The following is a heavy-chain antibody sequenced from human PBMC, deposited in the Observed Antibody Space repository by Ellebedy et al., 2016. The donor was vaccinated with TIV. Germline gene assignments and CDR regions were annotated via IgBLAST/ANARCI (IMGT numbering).Heavy chain of an antibody. J-gene: IGHJ3*02. Sequence: PGGSLRLSCVGYGFTVSGYYMSWVRQPPGKGLEWVSVIYPNGTTYYSDSVKGRFTISRDTSKNSVYFQMNSLRVDDKAVYYCAREGSSGWSKDAFDIWGQGTRVTVSS. CDR2: IYPNGTT. CDR1: GFTVSGYY. D-gene: IGHD6-19*01. V-gene: IGHV3-53*01. CDR3: AREGSSGWSKDAFDI.